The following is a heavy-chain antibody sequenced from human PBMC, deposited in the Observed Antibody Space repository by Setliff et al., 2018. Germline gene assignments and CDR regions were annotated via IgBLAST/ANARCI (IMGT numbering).Heavy chain of an antibody. CDR3: ARDRPGPSFGGMDV. CDR2: ISGSGGST. J-gene: IGHJ6*02. CDR1: GFTFSSYA. D-gene: IGHD3-3*01. Sequence: PGGSLRLSCAASGFTFSSYAMSWVRQAPGKGLEWVSAISGSGGSTYYADSVRGRFTISTDNSKNTLYLQMNSLTAEDTAVYYCARDRPGPSFGGMDVWGQGTTVTAP. V-gene: IGHV3-23*01.